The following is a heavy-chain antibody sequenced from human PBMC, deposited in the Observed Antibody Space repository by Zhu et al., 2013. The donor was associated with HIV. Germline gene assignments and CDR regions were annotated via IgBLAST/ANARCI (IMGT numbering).Heavy chain of an antibody. D-gene: IGHD1-26*01. CDR1: GYTFSGYY. Sequence: QVQLVQSGAEVKKPGASVKVSCKASGYTFSGYYMHWVRQAPGRGLEWMGWINPNSGDTNYAQKFQGRVTMTRDTSISTAYMELSRLRSDDTAVYYCARVRNGGSYHDYWGQGTLVTVSS. V-gene: IGHV1-2*02. CDR2: INPNSGDT. J-gene: IGHJ4*02. CDR3: ARVRNGGSYHDY.